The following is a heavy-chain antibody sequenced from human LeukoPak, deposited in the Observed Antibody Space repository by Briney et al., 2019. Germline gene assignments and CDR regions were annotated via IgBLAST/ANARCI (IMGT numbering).Heavy chain of an antibody. V-gene: IGHV4-34*01. CDR3: ARTDEKRISGSGSYYRGRPVDY. CDR1: GGSFSGFC. CDR2: INHSGNT. J-gene: IGHJ4*02. Sequence: SETLSLTCAVYGGSFSGFCWTWIRQPPGKGLEWIGEINHSGNTNYNPSLKSRVTISVDTNKNQFSLKVTSVTAADAAVYYRARTDEKRISGSGSYYRGRPVDYWGQGTLVTVSS. D-gene: IGHD3-10*01.